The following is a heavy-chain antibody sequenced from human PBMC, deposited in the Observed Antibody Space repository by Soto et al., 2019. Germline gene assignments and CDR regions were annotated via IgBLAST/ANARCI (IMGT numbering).Heavy chain of an antibody. Sequence: QVQLVQSGAEEKKPGASVKVSCKASGYTFTSYAMHWVRQAPGQRLEWMGWINAGNGNTKYSQKFQGRVTITRDTSASTAYMELSSLRSEDTAVCYCARSIVVVTALDYWGQATLVTVSS. D-gene: IGHD2-21*02. V-gene: IGHV1-3*05. J-gene: IGHJ4*02. CDR1: GYTFTSYA. CDR3: ARSIVVVTALDY. CDR2: INAGNGNT.